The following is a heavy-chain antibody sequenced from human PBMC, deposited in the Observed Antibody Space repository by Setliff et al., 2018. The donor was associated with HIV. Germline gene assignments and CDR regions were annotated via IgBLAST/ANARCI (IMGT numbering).Heavy chain of an antibody. D-gene: IGHD1-26*01. CDR1: GDSISSSGYY. J-gene: IGHJ6*03. CDR3: ARVSGTYWYSIPRDYYHHMDV. CDR2: IYSSATT. V-gene: IGHV4-61*02. Sequence: PSETLSLTCTVSGDSISSSGYYWTWIRQPAGKGLEWIGRIYSSATTTYNPSLKSRVTISIDTSKNQFYLTVSSVPAADTAVYYCARVSGTYWYSIPRDYYHHMDVWGKGTTVTVSS.